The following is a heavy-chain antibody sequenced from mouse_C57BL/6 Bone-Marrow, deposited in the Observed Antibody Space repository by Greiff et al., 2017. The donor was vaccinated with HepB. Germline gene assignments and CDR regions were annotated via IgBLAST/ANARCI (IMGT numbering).Heavy chain of an antibody. V-gene: IGHV1-18*01. Sequence: VHVKQSGPELVKPGASVKIPCKASGYTFTDYNMDWVKQSHGKSLEWIGDINPNNGGTIYNQKFKGKATLTVDKSSSTAYMELRSLTSEDTAVYYCARGDYGSSYVWFAYWGQGTLVTVSA. CDR2: INPNNGGT. D-gene: IGHD1-1*01. J-gene: IGHJ3*01. CDR1: GYTFTDYN. CDR3: ARGDYGSSYVWFAY.